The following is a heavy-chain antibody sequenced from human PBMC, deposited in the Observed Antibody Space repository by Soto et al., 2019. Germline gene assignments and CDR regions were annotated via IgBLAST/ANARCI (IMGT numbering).Heavy chain of an antibody. CDR3: ARTEDYYDSSGYYP. D-gene: IGHD3-22*01. J-gene: IGHJ3*01. CDR2: IYYSGST. Sequence: SETLSLTCTVSGGSISSGGYYWSWIRQHPGKGLEWIGYIYYSGSTYYNPSLKSRVTISVDTSKNQFSLKLSSVTAADTAVYYCARTEDYYDSSGYYPWGQGTMVTVSS. CDR1: GGSISSGGYY. V-gene: IGHV4-31*03.